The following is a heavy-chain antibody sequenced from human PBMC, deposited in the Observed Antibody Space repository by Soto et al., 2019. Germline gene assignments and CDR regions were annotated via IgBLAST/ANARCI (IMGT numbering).Heavy chain of an antibody. Sequence: GESLKISCKGSGYSFTNYWIGWVRQMPGKGLEWMGIIYPGDSDTRYSPSFQGQVTISADKSISTAYLQWSSLKASDTAMYYCARRDCSSTSCYASDYWGQGTLVTVS. V-gene: IGHV5-51*01. J-gene: IGHJ4*02. CDR1: GYSFTNYW. CDR3: ARRDCSSTSCYASDY. D-gene: IGHD2-2*01. CDR2: IYPGDSDT.